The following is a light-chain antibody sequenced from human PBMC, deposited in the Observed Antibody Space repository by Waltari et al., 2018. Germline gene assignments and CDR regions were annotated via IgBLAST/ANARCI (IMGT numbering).Light chain of an antibody. CDR1: QSVGRS. Sequence: VLTQSPGTLSLSPGERATPSCRASQSVGRSLVWYQQKPGQAPRLLIYDASTRATGIPDRFSGSGSGTDFSLTISRLEPEDFAVYFCQNYVRLPATFGQGTKVEIK. CDR2: DAS. J-gene: IGKJ1*01. CDR3: QNYVRLPAT. V-gene: IGKV3-20*01.